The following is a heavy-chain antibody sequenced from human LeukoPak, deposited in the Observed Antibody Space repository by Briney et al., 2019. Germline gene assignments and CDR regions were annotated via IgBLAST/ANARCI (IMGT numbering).Heavy chain of an antibody. CDR2: LNPNSGDT. D-gene: IGHD5-18*01. V-gene: IGHV1-8*03. Sequence: ASVKVSCKASGYTFTNYDINWVRQATGQGPEWMAWLNPNSGDTGFAQKFQGRLTITRDTSINTAYMELSSLRAEDTAVYYCARANTAMDRLDYWGQGTLVTVSS. J-gene: IGHJ4*02. CDR3: ARANTAMDRLDY. CDR1: GYTFTNYD.